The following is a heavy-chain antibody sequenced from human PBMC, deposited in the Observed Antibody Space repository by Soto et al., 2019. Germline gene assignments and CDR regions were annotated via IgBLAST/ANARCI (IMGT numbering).Heavy chain of an antibody. CDR1: GFTFSSYA. Sequence: GGSLRLSCAASGFTFSSYAMSWVRQAPGKGLEWVSAISGSGGSTYYADSVKGRFTISRDNSKNTLYLQMNSLRAEDTAVYYCAKGHPLTEASTYYYYYMDVWGKGTTVTVSS. V-gene: IGHV3-23*01. D-gene: IGHD2-21*01. CDR2: ISGSGGST. CDR3: AKGHPLTEASTYYYYYMDV. J-gene: IGHJ6*03.